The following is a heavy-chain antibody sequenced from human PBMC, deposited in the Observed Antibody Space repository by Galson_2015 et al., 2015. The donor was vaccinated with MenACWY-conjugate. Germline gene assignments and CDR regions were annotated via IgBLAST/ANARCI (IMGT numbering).Heavy chain of an antibody. D-gene: IGHD3-22*01. V-gene: IGHV4-59*08. CDR2: IYYSGST. J-gene: IGHJ4*02. Sequence: ETLSLTCTVSGGSISSYYWSWIRQPPGKGLEWIGYIYYSGSTNYNPSLKRRLTVSVDTSKNQFFLYLTSVSAADTAVYFCARLPRGIGMILEGSWGQGILVTVSS. CDR3: ARLPRGIGMILEGS. CDR1: GGSISSYY.